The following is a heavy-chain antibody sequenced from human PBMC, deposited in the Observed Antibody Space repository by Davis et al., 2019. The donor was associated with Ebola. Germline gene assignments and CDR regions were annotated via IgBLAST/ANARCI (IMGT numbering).Heavy chain of an antibody. V-gene: IGHV1-3*01. D-gene: IGHD5-24*01. CDR3: AGGEMATRFDY. J-gene: IGHJ4*02. CDR2: INAGNGNT. Sequence: AASVKVSCKASGYTFTSYAMHWVRQAPGQRLEWMGWINAGNGNTKYSQKFQGRVTITRDTSASTAYMELSSLRSEDTAVYYCAGGEMATRFDYWGQGTLVTVSS. CDR1: GYTFTSYA.